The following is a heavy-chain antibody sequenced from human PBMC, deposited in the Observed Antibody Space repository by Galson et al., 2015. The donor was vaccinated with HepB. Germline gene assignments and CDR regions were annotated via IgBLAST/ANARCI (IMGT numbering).Heavy chain of an antibody. CDR1: GYTFTSYG. D-gene: IGHD6-13*01. Sequence: SVKVSCKASGYTFTSYGISWVRQAPGQGLEWMGWISAYNGNTNYAQKLQGRVTMTTDTSTSTAYMELRSLRSDDTAVYYCARGGYSSSWTAVGPPGWFDPWGQGTLVTVSS. CDR2: ISAYNGNT. V-gene: IGHV1-18*01. CDR3: ARGGYSSSWTAVGPPGWFDP. J-gene: IGHJ5*02.